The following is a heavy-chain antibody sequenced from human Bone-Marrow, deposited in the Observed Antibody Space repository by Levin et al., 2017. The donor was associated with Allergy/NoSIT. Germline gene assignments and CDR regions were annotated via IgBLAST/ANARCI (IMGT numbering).Heavy chain of an antibody. D-gene: IGHD3-22*01. CDR2: IIPVFGTT. CDR3: ASRPYYYDSSGYYFAGYFDY. Sequence: GASVKVSCKASGGTFSNHAISWVRQAPGQGLEWMGGIIPVFGTTDYAQKFQDRVTFTADESTSTAYIELNNLRSEDTAVYYCASRPYYYDSSGYYFAGYFDYWGQGTLVTVSS. V-gene: IGHV1-69*13. J-gene: IGHJ4*02. CDR1: GGTFSNHA.